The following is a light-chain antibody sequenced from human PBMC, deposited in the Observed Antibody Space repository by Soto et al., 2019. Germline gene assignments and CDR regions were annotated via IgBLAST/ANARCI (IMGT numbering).Light chain of an antibody. Sequence: QSALTQPASVSGSPGQSITISCTGTSSDVGGYNYVSWYQQHPGKAPKLMIYDVSNRPSGVSNRFSGSKSGNTASLTISGLQADDEADYYCSSYTSSSILFGTGTKLTVL. CDR3: SSYTSSSIL. V-gene: IGLV2-14*01. J-gene: IGLJ1*01. CDR1: SSDVGGYNY. CDR2: DVS.